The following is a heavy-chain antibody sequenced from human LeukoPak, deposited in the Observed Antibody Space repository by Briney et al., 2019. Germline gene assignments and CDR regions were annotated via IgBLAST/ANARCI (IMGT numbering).Heavy chain of an antibody. CDR1: GGSFSGYY. CDR3: ARELYYDILSGLGNAFDI. Sequence: RPSETLSLTCAVYGGSFSGYYWSWIRQPAGKGLEWLRRIYTSGSTNYYPSLRSRVTISVDTSKNQFTLKRSSLTAADTAVYYCARELYYDILSGLGNAFDIWGQGTMVTVSS. J-gene: IGHJ3*02. D-gene: IGHD3-9*01. V-gene: IGHV4-4*07. CDR2: IYTSGST.